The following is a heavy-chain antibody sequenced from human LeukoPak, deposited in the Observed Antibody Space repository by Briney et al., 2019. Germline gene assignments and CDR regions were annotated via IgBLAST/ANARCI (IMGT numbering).Heavy chain of an antibody. V-gene: IGHV3-30*18. CDR3: AKEGRWLQPGLDY. CDR1: GFIFSNYA. D-gene: IGHD5-24*01. J-gene: IGHJ4*02. Sequence: AGGSLRLSCAASGFIFSNYAIHWVRQAPGKGLEWVAAISYDGNLQHYADSVKGRFTISRDNSKNTLYLQMNSLRAEDTAVYYCAKEGRWLQPGLDYWGQGTLVTVSS. CDR2: ISYDGNLQ.